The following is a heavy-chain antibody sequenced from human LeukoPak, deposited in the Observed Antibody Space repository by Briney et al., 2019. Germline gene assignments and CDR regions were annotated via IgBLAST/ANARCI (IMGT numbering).Heavy chain of an antibody. D-gene: IGHD3-3*01. Sequence: TSETLSLTCTVSGGTISSGSYYWSWSRQPAGKGLEWIGRIYTSGSSNYNPSLKSRVTISVDTSKNQFSLKLSSVTAADTAVYYCASSYYDLPSFDYWGQGTLVTVSS. CDR1: GGTISSGSYY. CDR3: ASSYYDLPSFDY. V-gene: IGHV4-61*02. J-gene: IGHJ4*02. CDR2: IYTSGSS.